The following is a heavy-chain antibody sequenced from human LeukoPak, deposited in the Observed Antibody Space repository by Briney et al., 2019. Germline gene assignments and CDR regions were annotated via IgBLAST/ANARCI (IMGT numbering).Heavy chain of an antibody. J-gene: IGHJ4*02. V-gene: IGHV3-23*01. CDR2: ITGSGAVT. D-gene: IGHD6-19*01. Sequence: GGSLRLSCAASGFTFSNYAMTWVRQAPGKGLAWVSTITGSGAVTYYADSVEGRFTISRDNSKNTLYLQMNSLRAEDTAVYYCAKDVIAVAGTTYWGQGTLVTVSS. CDR3: AKDVIAVAGTTY. CDR1: GFTFSNYA.